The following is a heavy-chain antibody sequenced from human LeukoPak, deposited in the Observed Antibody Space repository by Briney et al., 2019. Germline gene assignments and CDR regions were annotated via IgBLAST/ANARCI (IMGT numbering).Heavy chain of an antibody. Sequence: SETLSLTCAVSGASISSSNYYWGWVRQSPGKGLEWIGNIYSSGNTYYNASLKSRVTMYIDTSKNQFSLKLSSVTAADTAVYYCASRIAVAGGSRGDYWGQGTLVTVSS. CDR1: GASISSSNYY. CDR2: IYSSGNT. V-gene: IGHV4-39*01. J-gene: IGHJ4*02. D-gene: IGHD6-19*01. CDR3: ASRIAVAGGSRGDY.